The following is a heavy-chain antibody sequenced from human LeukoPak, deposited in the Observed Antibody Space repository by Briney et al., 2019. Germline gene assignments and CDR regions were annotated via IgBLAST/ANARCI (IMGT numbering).Heavy chain of an antibody. V-gene: IGHV3-7*01. CDR2: IKDDGGDT. Sequence: QSGGSLRLSCVGSGFTFSGYWMSWVRQAPGKGLQWVANIKDDGGDTYYVDAVKGRFSISRDNAKNSVNLQMNSLRAEDTALYYCARTVVEVGCHSDVYDIWGQGTMVTVSS. CDR1: GFTFSGYW. CDR3: ARTVVEVGCHSDVYDI. J-gene: IGHJ3*02. D-gene: IGHD2-2*01.